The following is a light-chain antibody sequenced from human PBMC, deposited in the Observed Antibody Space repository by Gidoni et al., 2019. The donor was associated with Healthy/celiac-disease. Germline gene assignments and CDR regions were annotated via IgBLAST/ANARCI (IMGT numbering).Light chain of an antibody. V-gene: IGLV2-14*01. Sequence: QSAMTQPASVSGSPGQSLTISCTGTSSDVGGYNFVSWYQQPPGNAPKLMIYDVSNRPSGVSIRFSGSKSGNTASLTISGLHAEDESDYSCSSYTRSSTLFGGGTKLTV. CDR1: SSDVGGYNF. CDR3: SSYTRSSTL. J-gene: IGLJ2*01. CDR2: DVS.